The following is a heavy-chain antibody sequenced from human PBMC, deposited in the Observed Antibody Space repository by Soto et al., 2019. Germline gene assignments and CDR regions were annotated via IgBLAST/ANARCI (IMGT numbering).Heavy chain of an antibody. D-gene: IGHD2-21*02. Sequence: KASETLSLTCTVSGGSISSGGYYWSWIRQHPGKGLEWIGYIYYSGSTYYNPSLKSRVTISVDTSKNQFSLKLSSVTAADTAVYYCATTRGVVTPFDYWGQGTLVTVSS. J-gene: IGHJ4*02. CDR1: GGSISSGGYY. CDR3: ATTRGVVTPFDY. V-gene: IGHV4-31*03. CDR2: IYYSGST.